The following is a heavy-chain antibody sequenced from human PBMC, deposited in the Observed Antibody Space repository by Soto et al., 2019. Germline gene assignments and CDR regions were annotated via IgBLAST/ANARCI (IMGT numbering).Heavy chain of an antibody. J-gene: IGHJ5*02. CDR2: ISGSGGST. Sequence: GGSLRLSCAASGFTFSSYAMSWVRQAPGKGLEWVSAISGSGGSTYYADSVKGRFTISRDNSKNTLYLQMNSLRAEDTAVYYCASQAWYDIATGFGWFDPWGQGTLVTVSS. CDR3: ASQAWYDIATGFGWFDP. V-gene: IGHV3-23*01. CDR1: GFTFSSYA. D-gene: IGHD3-10*01.